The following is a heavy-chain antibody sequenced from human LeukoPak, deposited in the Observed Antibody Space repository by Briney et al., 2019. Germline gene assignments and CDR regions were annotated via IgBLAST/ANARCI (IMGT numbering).Heavy chain of an antibody. CDR3: ARHYDFWRSYRNYYYGMDV. CDR2: MHYSGKT. Sequence: SETLSLTCTVSGDSITSSDYYWGWIRRPPGKGLEWIGIMHYSGKTYDNPSLRSRVAISVDAFKDQFSLKLRSVTAADTAVYYCARHYDFWRSYRNYYYGMDVWGQGTTVIVSS. V-gene: IGHV4-39*01. D-gene: IGHD3-3*01. CDR1: GDSITSSDYY. J-gene: IGHJ6*02.